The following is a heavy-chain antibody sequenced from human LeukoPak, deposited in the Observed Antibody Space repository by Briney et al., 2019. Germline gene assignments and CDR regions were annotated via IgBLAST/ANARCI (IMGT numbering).Heavy chain of an antibody. D-gene: IGHD1-26*01. CDR3: ARRHPYSGSYYFDY. Sequence: SETLSLTCTVSGGSISSGGYYWSWIRQHPGEGLEWIGYIYYSGSTYYNPSLKSRVTISVDTSKNQFSLKLSSVTAADTAVYYCARRHPYSGSYYFDYWGQGTLVTVSS. V-gene: IGHV4-31*03. CDR2: IYYSGST. J-gene: IGHJ4*02. CDR1: GGSISSGGYY.